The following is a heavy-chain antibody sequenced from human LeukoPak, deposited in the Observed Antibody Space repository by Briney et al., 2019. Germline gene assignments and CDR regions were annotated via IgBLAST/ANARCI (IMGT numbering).Heavy chain of an antibody. CDR3: AKGASPYYYGSGRFDF. J-gene: IGHJ5*01. V-gene: IGHV3-23*01. D-gene: IGHD3-10*01. CDR2: SSGSGGST. Sequence: HAGGSLRLSCAASGFTFSNYVMSWVRQAPEKGLQWVSSSSGSGGSTYYADSVKGRFTISRDSSKKTVYLQMNSLRDEDTAVYFCAKGASPYYYGSGRFDFWGQGILVTVSS. CDR1: GFTFSNYV.